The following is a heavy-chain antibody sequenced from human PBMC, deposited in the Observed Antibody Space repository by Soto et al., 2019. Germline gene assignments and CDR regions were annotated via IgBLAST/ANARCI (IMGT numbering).Heavy chain of an antibody. J-gene: IGHJ6*02. CDR2: INHSGST. CDR3: ARGLTYYDFWSGYTRHYYYGMDV. Sequence: SETLSLTCAVYGGSFSGYYWSWIRQPPGKGLEWIGEINHSGSTNYNPSLKSRVTISVDTSKNQFSLKLSSVTAADTAVYYCARGLTYYDFWSGYTRHYYYGMDVWGQGTTVTVSS. V-gene: IGHV4-34*01. CDR1: GGSFSGYY. D-gene: IGHD3-3*01.